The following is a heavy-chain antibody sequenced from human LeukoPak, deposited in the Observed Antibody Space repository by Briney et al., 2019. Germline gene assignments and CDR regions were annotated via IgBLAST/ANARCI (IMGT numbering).Heavy chain of an antibody. CDR3: ARDRGARWGVDY. CDR2: INPNSGGT. CDR1: GYTFTGYY. J-gene: IGHJ4*02. D-gene: IGHD1-26*01. V-gene: IGHV1-2*02. Sequence: ASVKVSCKASGYTFTGYYMHWVRQAPGQGLEWMGWINPNSGGTNYAQKFQGRVTMTRDTSISTAYMERSRLRSDDTAVYYCARDRGARWGVDYWGQGTLVTVSS.